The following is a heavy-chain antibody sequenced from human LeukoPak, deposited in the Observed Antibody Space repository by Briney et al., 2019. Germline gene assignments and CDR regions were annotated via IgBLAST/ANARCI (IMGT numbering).Heavy chain of an antibody. V-gene: IGHV1-2*06. Sequence: ASVKVSCKTSGYSFTGYYIHWVRQAPGQGLEWMGRINPNSGGPNYGQKFQGTVTMTRDTSISTAYLELSNLRSNDTAAYYCVRGYSYGFYFDYWGQGSLVTVSS. CDR3: VRGYSYGFYFDY. J-gene: IGHJ4*02. CDR1: GYSFTGYY. CDR2: INPNSGGP. D-gene: IGHD5-18*01.